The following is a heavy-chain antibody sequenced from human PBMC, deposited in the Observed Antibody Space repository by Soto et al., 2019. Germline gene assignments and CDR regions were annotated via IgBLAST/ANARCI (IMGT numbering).Heavy chain of an antibody. CDR3: ARHGFYGDYSSNYYDP. J-gene: IGHJ5*02. V-gene: IGHV5-51*01. CDR1: GYSFTNYW. D-gene: IGHD4-17*01. CDR2: IYPSDSTT. Sequence: PGESLNISCKGSGYSFTNYWIAWVRLMPGKGLEYMGIIYPSDSTTTYSPSFQGQVTISADKSISTAYLQWNRLKASDTDMYYCARHGFYGDYSSNYYDPWGQGTQVTVSS.